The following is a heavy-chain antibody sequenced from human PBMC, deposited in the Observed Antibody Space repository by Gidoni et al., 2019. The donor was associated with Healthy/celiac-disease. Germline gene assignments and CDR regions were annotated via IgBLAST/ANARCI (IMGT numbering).Heavy chain of an antibody. CDR2: INHSGST. Sequence: QVQLQQWGAGLLKPSATLSLTCAVYGGSFSGYYWSWIRQPPGKGLEWIGEINHSGSTNYNPSLKSRVTISVDTSKNQFSLKLSSVTAADTAVYYCARDLERRHYYYYGMDVWGQGTTVTVSS. CDR1: GGSFSGYY. J-gene: IGHJ6*02. D-gene: IGHD1-1*01. V-gene: IGHV4-34*01. CDR3: ARDLERRHYYYYGMDV.